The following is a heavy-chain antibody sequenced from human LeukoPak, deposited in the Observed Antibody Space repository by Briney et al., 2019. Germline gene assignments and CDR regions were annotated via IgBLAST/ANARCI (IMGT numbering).Heavy chain of an antibody. D-gene: IGHD3-3*01. V-gene: IGHV3-30*02. CDR3: AKGYDFWSRLLDY. J-gene: IGHJ4*02. Sequence: GGSLRLSCAASGFTFSSYGMHWVRQAPGKGLEWVAFIRYDGSNKYYADSVKGRFTISRDNSKNTLYLQMNSLRAEDTAVYYCAKGYDFWSRLLDYWGQGTLVTVSS. CDR2: IRYDGSNK. CDR1: GFTFSSYG.